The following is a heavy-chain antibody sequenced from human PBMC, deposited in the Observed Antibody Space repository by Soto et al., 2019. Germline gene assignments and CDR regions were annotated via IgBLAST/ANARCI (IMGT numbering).Heavy chain of an antibody. Sequence: ASVKVSCKASGGTFSSYAISWVRQAPGQGLEWMGGIIPIFGTANYAQKFQGRVTITADESTSTAYMELSSLRSEDTAVYYCATLRLSSGWLYFDYWGQGTLVTVSS. CDR2: IIPIFGTA. V-gene: IGHV1-69*13. CDR3: ATLRLSSGWLYFDY. D-gene: IGHD6-19*01. CDR1: GGTFSSYA. J-gene: IGHJ4*02.